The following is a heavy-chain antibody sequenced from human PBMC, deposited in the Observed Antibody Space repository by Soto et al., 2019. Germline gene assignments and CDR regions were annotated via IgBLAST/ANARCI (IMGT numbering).Heavy chain of an antibody. CDR1: GGTFSSYA. J-gene: IGHJ6*02. Sequence: SVKVSCKASGGTFSSYAISWVRQAPGQGLEWMGGIIPIFGTANYAQKFQGRVTITADESTSTAYMELSSLRSEDTAVYYCARDTPGLEGSTSCYSCYYYGMDVWGQGTTVTVSS. D-gene: IGHD2-2*02. V-gene: IGHV1-69*13. CDR3: ARDTPGLEGSTSCYSCYYYGMDV. CDR2: IIPIFGTA.